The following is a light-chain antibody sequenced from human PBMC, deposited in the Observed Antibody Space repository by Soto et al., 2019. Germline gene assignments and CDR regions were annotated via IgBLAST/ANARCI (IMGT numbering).Light chain of an antibody. V-gene: IGLV1-47*01. Sequence: QSVLTQTPSASGTPGQRVTISCSGSSSNIGSKYVYWYQQLQGTAPKLLIYKSDQRPSGVPDRFSGSKSGTSASLAISGLRSEDEADYHCATWDDSLSALVFGGGTKLTVL. CDR2: KSD. J-gene: IGLJ3*02. CDR3: ATWDDSLSALV. CDR1: SSNIGSKY.